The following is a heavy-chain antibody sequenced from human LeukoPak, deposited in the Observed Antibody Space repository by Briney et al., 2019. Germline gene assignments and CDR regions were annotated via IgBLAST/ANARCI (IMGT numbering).Heavy chain of an antibody. Sequence: GGSLRLSCAASGFTFDDYAMHWVRQAPGKGLEWVSGINWNSGNIGYADSVKGRFTISRDNAKNSLYLQMNSLRAEDMALYYCAKDKADIASNGAFDIWGQGTMVTVSS. CDR3: AKDKADIASNGAFDI. CDR1: GFTFDDYA. J-gene: IGHJ3*02. V-gene: IGHV3-9*03. D-gene: IGHD5/OR15-5a*01. CDR2: INWNSGNI.